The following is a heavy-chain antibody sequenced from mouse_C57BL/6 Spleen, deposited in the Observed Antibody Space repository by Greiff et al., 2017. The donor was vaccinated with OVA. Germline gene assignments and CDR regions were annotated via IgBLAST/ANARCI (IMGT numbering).Heavy chain of an antibody. J-gene: IGHJ1*03. V-gene: IGHV14-2*01. CDR2: IDPEDGET. CDR1: GFNIKDYY. CDR3: ARSITTVVAHWYFDV. D-gene: IGHD1-1*01. Sequence: EVKLMESGAELVKPGASVKLSCTASGFNIKDYYMHWVKQRTEQGLEWIGRIDPEDGETKYAPKFQGKATITADTSSNTAYLQLSSLTSEDTAVYYCARSITTVVAHWYFDVWGTGTTVTVSS.